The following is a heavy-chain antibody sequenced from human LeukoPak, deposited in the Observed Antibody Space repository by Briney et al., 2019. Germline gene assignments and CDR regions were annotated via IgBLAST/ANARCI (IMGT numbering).Heavy chain of an antibody. D-gene: IGHD6-19*01. CDR1: GYTFTGYY. J-gene: IGHJ6*04. CDR2: INPNSGGT. CDR3: ARGSIAVAAMDV. V-gene: IGHV1-2*02. Sequence: ASVKVSCKASGYTFTGYYMHWVRQAPGQGLEWMGWINPNSGGTNYAQKFQGRVTMTRDTSISTAYMELSRLRSDDTAVYYRARGSIAVAAMDVWGKGTTVTISS.